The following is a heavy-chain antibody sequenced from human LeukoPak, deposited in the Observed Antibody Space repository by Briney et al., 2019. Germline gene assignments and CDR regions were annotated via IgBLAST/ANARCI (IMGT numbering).Heavy chain of an antibody. J-gene: IGHJ4*02. D-gene: IGHD6-13*01. CDR1: GFTVGSNY. Sequence: GGSLGLSCAASGFTVGSNYMSWVRQAPGKGLEWVSVIYSGGSTYYADSVKGRFTISRDNSKNTLYLQMNRLRAEDTAVYYCASGRYSSSWSHDYWGQGTLVTVSS. CDR2: IYSGGST. V-gene: IGHV3-53*01. CDR3: ASGRYSSSWSHDY.